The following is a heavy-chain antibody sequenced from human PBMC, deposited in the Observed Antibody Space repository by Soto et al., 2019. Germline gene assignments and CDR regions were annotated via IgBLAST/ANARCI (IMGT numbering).Heavy chain of an antibody. CDR1: GGSIGYSNYY. Sequence: QLQLRESGPGLVKPSETLSLTCTVSGGSIGYSNYYWGWLRQHPGKALEWIGTIYYSGSTYYNPSLKSRVTMSVDTSKNLYSLKLTSVAAADTAVYYCAKLVVPTSSWFDPWGQGTLVTVSS. CDR2: IYYSGST. V-gene: IGHV4-39*01. D-gene: IGHD2-21*01. CDR3: AKLVVPTSSWFDP. J-gene: IGHJ5*02.